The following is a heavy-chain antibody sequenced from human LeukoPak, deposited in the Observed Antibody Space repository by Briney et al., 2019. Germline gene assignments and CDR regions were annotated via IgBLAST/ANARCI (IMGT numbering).Heavy chain of an antibody. V-gene: IGHV3-23*01. J-gene: IGHJ4*02. Sequence: GGSLRLPCAASGFTFGSYAMRGVRQTPGESLEWVSIFSNGGVTTYYADPVRGRFTFSRDNSKALLYLQMDSLRAEDTAVYYCVKLSSGSGSSCGVDSWGLGTLVTVSS. D-gene: IGHD6-13*01. CDR2: FSNGGVTT. CDR3: VKLSSGSGSSCGVDS. CDR1: GFTFGSYA.